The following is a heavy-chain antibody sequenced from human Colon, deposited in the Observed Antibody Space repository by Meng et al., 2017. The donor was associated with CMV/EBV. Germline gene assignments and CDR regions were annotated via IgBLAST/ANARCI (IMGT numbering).Heavy chain of an antibody. V-gene: IGHV1-2*02. Sequence: ASVKVSCKASGYTFTGYYMHWVRQAPGQGLEWMGWINPNSGGTNYAQKFQGRVTMTRDTSISTAYMELSRLRSDDTAVYYCARDKYYYDSSDYPTEYYFDYWGQGTLVTVSS. D-gene: IGHD3-22*01. CDR3: ARDKYYYDSSDYPTEYYFDY. J-gene: IGHJ4*02. CDR2: INPNSGGT. CDR1: GYTFTGYY.